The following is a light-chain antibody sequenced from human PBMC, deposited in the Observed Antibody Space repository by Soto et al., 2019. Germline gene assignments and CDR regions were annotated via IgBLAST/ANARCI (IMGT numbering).Light chain of an antibody. J-gene: IGKJ5*01. CDR2: GAS. Sequence: EVVLTQSPGTLSLSPGERSTLSCRASQSVSSSYLAWYQQKPGQAPRLLIYGASSRATGIPDRFSGSGSGTDFTLTISRLGPEDFAVYYCQQYGSSPPITFGQGTQREIK. CDR3: QQYGSSPPIT. CDR1: QSVSSSY. V-gene: IGKV3-20*01.